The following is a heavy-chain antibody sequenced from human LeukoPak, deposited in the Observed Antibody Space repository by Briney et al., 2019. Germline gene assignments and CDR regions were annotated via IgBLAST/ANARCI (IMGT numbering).Heavy chain of an antibody. J-gene: IGHJ4*02. CDR3: ATRAGYSSG. CDR2: IYTSGST. V-gene: IGHV4-61*02. D-gene: IGHD6-19*01. Sequence: SQTLSLTCTVSGGSISSGSYYWSWIRQPAGKGLEWIGRIYTSGSTNYNPSLKSRVTISVDKSKNQFSLKLSSVTAADTAVYYCATRAGYSSGWGQGTLVTVSS. CDR1: GGSISSGSYY.